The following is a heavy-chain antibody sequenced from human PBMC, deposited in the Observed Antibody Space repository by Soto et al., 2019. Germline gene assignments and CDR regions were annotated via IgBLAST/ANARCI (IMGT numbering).Heavy chain of an antibody. V-gene: IGHV4-59*08. J-gene: IGHJ3*02. CDR3: ARQAWNGNSGNDAFDI. CDR1: GGSISSYY. Sequence: SETLSLTCTVSGGSISSYYWSWIRQPPGKGLEWIGYIYYSGSTNYNPSLKSRVTISVDTSKNQFSLKLSSVTAADTAVYYCARQAWNGNSGNDAFDIWGQGTMVTVSS. CDR2: IYYSGST. D-gene: IGHD1-1*01.